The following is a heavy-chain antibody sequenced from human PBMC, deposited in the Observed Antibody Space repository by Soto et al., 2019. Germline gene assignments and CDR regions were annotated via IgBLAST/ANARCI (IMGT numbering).Heavy chain of an antibody. CDR1: GFTFSTYV. J-gene: IGHJ3*02. Sequence: EVQLLESGGGLVQPGGSLRLSCAASGFTFSTYVMPWVRQTPGKGLEWVSTVSVSGGNTYYADSVKGRFTISRDNSKNTWYLQMNSLRAEDMAVYYCGSSRSSSGSGSFEMWVQWTMVTVSS. V-gene: IGHV3-23*01. CDR3: GSSRSSSGSGSFEM. D-gene: IGHD6-13*01. CDR2: VSVSGGNT.